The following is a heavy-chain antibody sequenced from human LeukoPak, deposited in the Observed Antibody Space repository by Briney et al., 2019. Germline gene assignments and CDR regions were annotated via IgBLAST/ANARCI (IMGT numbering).Heavy chain of an antibody. V-gene: IGHV1-2*02. D-gene: IGHD5-12*01. CDR2: INPNNGGT. Sequence: GASVKVSCKASGYSFTGYYIHWVRQAPGQGLEWMGWINPNNGGTNFAQKFQGRVTMTRDTSISTAYMELSRLRSDGTAIYYCAKDQNTGYANNWFDPWGQGTLVTVSS. CDR3: AKDQNTGYANNWFDP. CDR1: GYSFTGYY. J-gene: IGHJ5*02.